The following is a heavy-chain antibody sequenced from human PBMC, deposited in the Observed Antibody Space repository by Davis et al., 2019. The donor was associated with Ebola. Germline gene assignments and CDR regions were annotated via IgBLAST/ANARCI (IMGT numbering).Heavy chain of an antibody. CDR3: ARDLRIAVANYFDY. CDR2: INPHNGNT. D-gene: IGHD6-19*01. J-gene: IGHJ4*02. CDR1: GYTFTSYG. V-gene: IGHV1-18*04. Sequence: ASVKVSCKASGYTFTSYGISWVRQAPGQGLEWMGWINPHNGNTNYAQNVQGRVTMTTDTSTSTAYMELRSLRSDDTAVYYCARDLRIAVANYFDYWGQGTLVTVSS.